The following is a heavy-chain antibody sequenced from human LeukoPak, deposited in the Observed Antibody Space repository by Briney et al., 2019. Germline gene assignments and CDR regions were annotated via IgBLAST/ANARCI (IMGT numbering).Heavy chain of an antibody. CDR3: ARVARCTSCFDVDY. CDR1: DDSLSRYY. CDR2: LDTSGNT. D-gene: IGHD2-2*01. Sequence: SETLALTCTVSDDSLSRYYWSWVRQPAGKGLEWIGRLDTSGNTHYNPSLKSRVTISVDTSKNQFSLTLSSVTAADTAVYYCARVARCTSCFDVDYWGQGTLVTVSS. V-gene: IGHV4-4*07. J-gene: IGHJ4*02.